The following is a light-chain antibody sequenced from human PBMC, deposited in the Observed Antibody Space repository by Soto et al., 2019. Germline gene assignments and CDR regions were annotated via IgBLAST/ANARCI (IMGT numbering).Light chain of an antibody. J-gene: IGKJ1*01. CDR3: QQYDTFPRT. V-gene: IGKV1-5*01. CDR2: DAS. CDR1: QNINKW. Sequence: DIQMTQSPSTLSASVGDRVVITCRASQNINKWLAWYQQKPGKAPKFLIYDASTLETGVPSRFSGSGSGTEFTLTISSLQPDDSATFYCQQYDTFPRTFGQGTKVDIK.